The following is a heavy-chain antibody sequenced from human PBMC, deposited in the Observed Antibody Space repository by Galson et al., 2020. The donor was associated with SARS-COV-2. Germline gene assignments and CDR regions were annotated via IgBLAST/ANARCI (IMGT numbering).Heavy chain of an antibody. V-gene: IGHV4-4*07. J-gene: IGHJ5*02. CDR3: VRDTGPLRDSVIKGWDCSDL. Sequence: SQTLSLTCTVSGGSIGGQYWSWIRQSAGRGLEWIGRVATTGTTNYHPSFNSRVILSSDMSKNQFSMRLSSVTAADTAVYFCVRDTGPLRDSVIKGWDCSDLWGQGVLVTVSS. CDR2: VATTGTT. CDR1: GGSIGGQY. D-gene: IGHD2-21*02.